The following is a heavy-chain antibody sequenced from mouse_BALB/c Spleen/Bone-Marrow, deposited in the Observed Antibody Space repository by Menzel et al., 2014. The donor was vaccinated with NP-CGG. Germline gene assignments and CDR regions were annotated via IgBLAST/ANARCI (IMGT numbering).Heavy chain of an antibody. V-gene: IGHV7-3*02. CDR3: ATGWFAY. Sequence: DVKLVESGGGLVQPGGSLRLSCATSGFTFTDYYMSWVRQPPGKALEWLGFIRNEANGYTTEYSASVKGRFTISRDNSQSILYLQMNTLRAEDSATYYCATGWFAYWGQGTLVTVSA. CDR2: IRNEANGYTT. J-gene: IGHJ3*01. CDR1: GFTFTDYY.